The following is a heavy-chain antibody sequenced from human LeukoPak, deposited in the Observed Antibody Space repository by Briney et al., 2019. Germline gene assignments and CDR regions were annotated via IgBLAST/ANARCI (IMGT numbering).Heavy chain of an antibody. D-gene: IGHD3-10*01. CDR1: GYSFTSYG. CDR2: ISGYNGGI. J-gene: IGHJ4*02. Sequence: ASVKVSCKTSGYSFTSYGISWVRQAPGQGLEWLGWISGYNGGIDYSQKLQGRVTMTTDTSTSTAYMELRSLTSDDTAMYYCARDIGVSQFDYWGQGTLVTVSS. V-gene: IGHV1-18*01. CDR3: ARDIGVSQFDY.